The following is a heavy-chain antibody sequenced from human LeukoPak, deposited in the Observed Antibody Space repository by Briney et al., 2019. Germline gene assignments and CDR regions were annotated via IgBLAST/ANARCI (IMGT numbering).Heavy chain of an antibody. Sequence: GGSLRLSCAASGFTFTSYSMNWVRQAPGKGLEWVSTISGGGGSTYYADSVKGRFTISRDNSKNTLYLQMNSLRAEDTAVYYCARESTTDGDFWGQGTLVTVSS. V-gene: IGHV3-23*01. J-gene: IGHJ4*02. CDR1: GFTFTSYS. CDR3: ARESTTDGDF. D-gene: IGHD7-27*01. CDR2: ISGGGGST.